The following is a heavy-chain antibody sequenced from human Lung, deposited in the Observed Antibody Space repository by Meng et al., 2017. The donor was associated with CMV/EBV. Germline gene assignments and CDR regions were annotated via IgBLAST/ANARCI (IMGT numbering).Heavy chain of an antibody. Sequence: SGYTFTGYYMHWVRQAPGQGLEWMGWINPNSGGTNYAQKFQGRVTMTRDTSISTAYMELSRLRSDDTAVYYCARDPSITIFGGPIDIWGQGTMVTVSS. J-gene: IGHJ3*02. CDR3: ARDPSITIFGGPIDI. CDR1: GYTFTGYY. V-gene: IGHV1-2*02. D-gene: IGHD3-3*01. CDR2: INPNSGGT.